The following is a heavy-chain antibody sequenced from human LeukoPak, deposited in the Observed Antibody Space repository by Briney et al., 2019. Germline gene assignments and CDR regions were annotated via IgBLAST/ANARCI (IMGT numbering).Heavy chain of an antibody. V-gene: IGHV3-23*01. CDR3: AKVVGPTPYFFDY. J-gene: IGHJ4*02. D-gene: IGHD1-26*01. CDR2: ISTSGGST. CDR1: GFIFSSYA. Sequence: GSLRLSCAASGFIFSSYAMSWVRQAPGKGLECVSDISTSGGSTYYADSVKGRFTISRDNSKNTLYLQMNSLRAEDTAVYYCAKVVGPTPYFFDYWGQGTLVTVSS.